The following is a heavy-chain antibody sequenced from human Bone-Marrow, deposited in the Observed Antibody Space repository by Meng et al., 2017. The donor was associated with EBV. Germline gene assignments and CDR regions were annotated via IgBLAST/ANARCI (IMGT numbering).Heavy chain of an antibody. J-gene: IGHJ4*02. Sequence: QGQLQEAGPGVVKPSGASSLTCADSGGSISSSNWWSWVRQPPGKGLEWIGEIYHSGSTNYNPSLKSRVTISVDKSKNQFSLKLSSVTAADTAVYYCLLQVQDDDYWGQGTLVTVSS. D-gene: IGHD1-1*01. CDR3: LLQVQDDDY. CDR2: IYHSGST. V-gene: IGHV4-4*02. CDR1: GGSISSSNW.